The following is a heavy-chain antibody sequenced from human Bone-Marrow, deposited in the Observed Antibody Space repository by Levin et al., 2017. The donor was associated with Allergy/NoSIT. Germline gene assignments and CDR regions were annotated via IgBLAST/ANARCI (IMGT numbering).Heavy chain of an antibody. CDR3: ARGRGTWDGVDYGMDV. Sequence: SQTLSLTCAISGDSVTSKGASWNWIRQSPSRGLEWLGRTYYRSKWYNDYVESVKSRMTINPDTSKNQISLQLSSVTPEDTAVYYCARGRGTWDGVDYGMDVWGQGTTVTVSS. CDR2: TYYRSKWYN. J-gene: IGHJ6*02. V-gene: IGHV6-1*01. CDR1: GDSVTSKGAS. D-gene: IGHD3-10*01.